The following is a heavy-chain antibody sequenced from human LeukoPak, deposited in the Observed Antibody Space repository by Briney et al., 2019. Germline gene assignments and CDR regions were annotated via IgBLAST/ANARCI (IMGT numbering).Heavy chain of an antibody. CDR1: GYTFTSYG. CDR2: ISAYNGNT. J-gene: IGHJ4*02. Sequence: GASVKVSCKASGYTFTSYGISWVRLAPGQGLEWMGWISAYNGNTNYAQKLHSRVTMTTDTSTSTAYMELRSLTSDDTAVYYCARRPYYSDGSGPEFDYWGEGSLVTVSS. V-gene: IGHV1-18*01. CDR3: ARRPYYSDGSGPEFDY. D-gene: IGHD3-22*01.